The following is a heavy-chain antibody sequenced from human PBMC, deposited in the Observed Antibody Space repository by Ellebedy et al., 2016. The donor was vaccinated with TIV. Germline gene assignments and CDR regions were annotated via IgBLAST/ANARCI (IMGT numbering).Heavy chain of an antibody. J-gene: IGHJ4*02. Sequence: GGSLRLSXTASGFTFGDYAMSWFRQAPGKGLEWVGFIRSKAYGGTTEYAASVKGRFTISRDDSKSIAYLQMNSLKTEDTAVYYCTRDRGIQGYCSGGSCPDIDYWGQGTLVTVSS. CDR3: TRDRGIQGYCSGGSCPDIDY. CDR2: IRSKAYGGTT. D-gene: IGHD2-15*01. V-gene: IGHV3-49*03. CDR1: GFTFGDYA.